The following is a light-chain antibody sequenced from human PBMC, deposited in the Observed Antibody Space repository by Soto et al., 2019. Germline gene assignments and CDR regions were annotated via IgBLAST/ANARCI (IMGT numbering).Light chain of an antibody. CDR1: QSVSSSF. Sequence: EIVLTQSPGTLSLSPGERATLSCRASQSVSSSFLAWYQQKPGQAPRLLIYGASSRATGIPDRFSGSGSGTDFTLTISRLEPEDLAVYYCQQYGSSPWTFGKGTKVEIK. CDR3: QQYGSSPWT. CDR2: GAS. J-gene: IGKJ1*01. V-gene: IGKV3-20*01.